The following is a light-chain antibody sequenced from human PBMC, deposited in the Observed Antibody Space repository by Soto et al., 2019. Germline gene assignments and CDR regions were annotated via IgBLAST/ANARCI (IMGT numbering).Light chain of an antibody. CDR3: QQNYRTPPT. V-gene: IGKV1-39*01. J-gene: IGKJ4*01. CDR1: QSISDY. Sequence: DIQMTQSPTSLSASVGDRFAITCRSSQSISDYLNWYQQKPGKALKLVIYGAASLQSGVPSRFSGSGSGTDFTLTISGLLPEDFATYYCQQNYRTPPTFGGGTKVDIK. CDR2: GAA.